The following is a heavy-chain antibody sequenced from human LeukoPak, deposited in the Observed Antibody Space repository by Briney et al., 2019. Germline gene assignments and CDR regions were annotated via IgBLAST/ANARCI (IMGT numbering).Heavy chain of an antibody. CDR3: VVALAAVSYFKH. V-gene: IGHV3-64D*09. CDR1: GFTFSSYA. J-gene: IGHJ1*01. D-gene: IGHD6-13*01. Sequence: GGSLRLSCSASGFTFSSYAMHWVRQAPGKGLEYVSVISSTGGSTYHADSVKDRFIISRDNSKSTLYLQMSSLRPEDTAVYYCVVALAAVSYFKHWGQGTLVTVSS. CDR2: ISSTGGST.